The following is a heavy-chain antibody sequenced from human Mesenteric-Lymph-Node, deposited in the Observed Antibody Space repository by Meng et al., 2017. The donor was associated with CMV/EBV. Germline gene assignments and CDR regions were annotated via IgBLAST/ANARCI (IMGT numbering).Heavy chain of an antibody. CDR3: ARGGGEVWFGELLSTYFDY. CDR2: IYYSGST. Sequence: GSLRLSCTVSGGSVSSGSYYWSWIRQPPGKGLEWIGYIYYSGSTNYNPSLKSRVTISADTSKNHFSLKLSSVTAADTAVYYCARGGGEVWFGELLSTYFDYWGQGTLVTVSS. CDR1: GGSVSSGSYY. J-gene: IGHJ4*02. D-gene: IGHD3-10*01. V-gene: IGHV4-61*01.